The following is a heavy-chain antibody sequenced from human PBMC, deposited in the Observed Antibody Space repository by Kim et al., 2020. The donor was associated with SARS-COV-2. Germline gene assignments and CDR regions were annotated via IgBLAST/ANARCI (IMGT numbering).Heavy chain of an antibody. J-gene: IGHJ6*02. Sequence: GTATYAQKVQGIVTTTADESTSTAYRELSSLRSEDTAVYYCARDRNGMDVWGQGTTVTVSS. CDR3: ARDRNGMDV. V-gene: IGHV1-69*01. CDR2: GTA.